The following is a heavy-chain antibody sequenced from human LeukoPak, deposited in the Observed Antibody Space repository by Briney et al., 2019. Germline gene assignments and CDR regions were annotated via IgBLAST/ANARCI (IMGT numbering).Heavy chain of an antibody. CDR1: VFTFSRYD. D-gene: IGHD3-10*01. CDR2: ISYDGSNK. V-gene: IGHV3-30-3*01. Sequence: GMSLRLSCAASVFTFSRYDKYGVRQAPGKGREGGALISYDGSNKYYGDSVKGRFTISRDNSKNALYLEMNSLRAEDTAVYYCARGPPRGADRAPFDYWGQGTLVTVSS. CDR3: ARGPPRGADRAPFDY. J-gene: IGHJ4*02.